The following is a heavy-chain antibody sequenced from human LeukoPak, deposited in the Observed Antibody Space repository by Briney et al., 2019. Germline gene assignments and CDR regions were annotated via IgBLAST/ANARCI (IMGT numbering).Heavy chain of an antibody. D-gene: IGHD5-12*01. V-gene: IGHV4-31*03. J-gene: IGHJ6*04. CDR2: IYYSGST. Sequence: SQTLSLTCTVSGGSISSGGYYWSWIRQHPGKGLEWIGYIYYSGSTYYNSSLKSRVTISVDTSKNQFSLKLSSVTAADTAVYYCARSSNSGYGILDVWGKGTTVTVSS. CDR3: ARSSNSGYGILDV. CDR1: GGSISSGGYY.